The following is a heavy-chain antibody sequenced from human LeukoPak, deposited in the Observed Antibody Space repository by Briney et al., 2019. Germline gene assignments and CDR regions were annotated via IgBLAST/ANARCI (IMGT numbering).Heavy chain of an antibody. CDR3: ARVRGSGSYVVDY. CDR1: GGSISSYY. CDR2: IYYSGST. V-gene: IGHV4-59*01. D-gene: IGHD3-22*01. J-gene: IGHJ4*02. Sequence: SETLSLTCTVSGGSISSYYWSWIRQPPGKGLEWIGYIYYSGSTNYNPSLKSRVTISVDTSKNQFSLKLSSVTAADTAVYYCARVRGSGSYVVDYWGQGTLVTVSS.